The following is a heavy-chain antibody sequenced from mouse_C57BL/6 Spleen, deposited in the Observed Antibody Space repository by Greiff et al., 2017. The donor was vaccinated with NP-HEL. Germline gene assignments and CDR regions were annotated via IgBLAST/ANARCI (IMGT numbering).Heavy chain of an antibody. CDR2: IDPSDSYT. J-gene: IGHJ4*01. Sequence: QVQLQQPGAELVRPGTSVKLSCKASGYTFTSYWMHWVKQRPGQGLEWIGVIDPSDSYTNYNQKFKGKATLTVDTSSSTAYMQLSSLTSEDSAVYYCARSGGRDYYGSSYWYAMDYWGQGTSVTVSS. CDR1: GYTFTSYW. CDR3: ARSGGRDYYGSSYWYAMDY. D-gene: IGHD1-1*01. V-gene: IGHV1-59*01.